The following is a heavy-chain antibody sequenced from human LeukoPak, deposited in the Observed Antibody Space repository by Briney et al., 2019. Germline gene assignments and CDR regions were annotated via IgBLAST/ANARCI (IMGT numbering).Heavy chain of an antibody. CDR1: GGSISSYY. CDR2: IYDSGST. Sequence: SETLSLTCSVSGGSISSYYWSWIRQPPGKGLEWIGYIYDSGSTNYKSPLKSRVTISVDTSKNQFSLKLSSVTAADTAVYYCASGGGAEYFQHWGQGTLVTVSS. CDR3: ASGGGAEYFQH. V-gene: IGHV4-59*12. J-gene: IGHJ1*01. D-gene: IGHD3-3*01.